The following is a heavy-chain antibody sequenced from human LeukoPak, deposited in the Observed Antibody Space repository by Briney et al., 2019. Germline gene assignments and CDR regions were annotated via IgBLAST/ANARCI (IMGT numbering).Heavy chain of an antibody. Sequence: GGSLRLSCAASGFTVSSYGMHWVRQAPGKGLEWVAVISYDGSNKYYADSVKGRFTISRDNSKNTLYLQMNSLRAEDTAVYYCAERGHFDYWGQGTLVTVSS. J-gene: IGHJ4*02. D-gene: IGHD5-12*01. V-gene: IGHV3-30*18. CDR1: GFTVSSYG. CDR3: AERGHFDY. CDR2: ISYDGSNK.